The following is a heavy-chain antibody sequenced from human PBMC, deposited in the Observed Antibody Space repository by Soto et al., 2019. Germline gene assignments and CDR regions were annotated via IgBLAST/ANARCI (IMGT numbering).Heavy chain of an antibody. J-gene: IGHJ4*02. V-gene: IGHV3-23*01. CDR1: GFSFRSYA. CDR2: ITASGGAT. Sequence: EVQLLESGGGLVQPGGSLRLSCAASGFSFRSYAMTWVRQTPGKGLEWVSLITASGGATLYADSVEGRFTISRDNSRDTLYLQMNSLRADDTAIYYCAKKYISGSYYNPTFDHWGQGTLVSVSS. D-gene: IGHD3-10*01. CDR3: AKKYISGSYYNPTFDH.